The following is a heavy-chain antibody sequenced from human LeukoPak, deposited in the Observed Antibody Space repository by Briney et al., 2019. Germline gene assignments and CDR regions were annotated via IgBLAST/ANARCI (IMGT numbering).Heavy chain of an antibody. Sequence: ASVKVSCKASGYTFTGYYMHWVRQAPGQGLEWMGRINPNSGGTNYAQKFQGRVTMTRDTSNSTAYMELSRLRSDDTAVYYCARDRSSSSWYSDFDYWGQGTLVTVSS. CDR3: ARDRSSSSWYSDFDY. D-gene: IGHD6-13*01. V-gene: IGHV1-2*06. CDR1: GYTFTGYY. J-gene: IGHJ4*02. CDR2: INPNSGGT.